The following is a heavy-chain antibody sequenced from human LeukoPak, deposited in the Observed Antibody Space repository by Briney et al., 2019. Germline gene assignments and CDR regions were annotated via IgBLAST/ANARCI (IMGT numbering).Heavy chain of an antibody. CDR1: GGSMSSYY. V-gene: IGHV4-59*01. CDR2: IYYSGGA. Sequence: SETLSLTCTVSGGSMSSYYWSWIRQPPGKGLEWIAYIYYSGGANYNASLRSRATISVDTSKNQFSLRLTSVTAADTAVYYCTRQPVGLYSFDYWGQGVLVTVSS. J-gene: IGHJ4*02. CDR3: TRQPVGLYSFDY.